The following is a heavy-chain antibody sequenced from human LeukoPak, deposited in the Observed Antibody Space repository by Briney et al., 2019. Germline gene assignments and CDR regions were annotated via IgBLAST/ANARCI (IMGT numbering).Heavy chain of an antibody. J-gene: IGHJ3*02. CDR3: ASLYYYDSSGVIDAFDI. CDR2: INPNSGGT. D-gene: IGHD3-22*01. CDR1: GYTFTCYY. Sequence: GASVTVSCRASGYTFTCYYMHWVRQAPGQGLEWMGWINPNSGGTNYAQKFQGRVTMTRDTSISTAYMELSRLRSDDTAVYYCASLYYYDSSGVIDAFDIWGQGTMVTVSS. V-gene: IGHV1-2*02.